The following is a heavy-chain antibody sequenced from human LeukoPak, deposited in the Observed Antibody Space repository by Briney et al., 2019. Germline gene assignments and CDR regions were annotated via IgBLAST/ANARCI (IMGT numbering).Heavy chain of an antibody. D-gene: IGHD3-22*01. CDR1: GGSISSYY. V-gene: IGHV4-59*01. J-gene: IGHJ3*02. CDR3: ARDGYYYDSSGYYYFDAFDI. CDR2: IYYSGST. Sequence: SETLSLTCTVSGGSISSYYWSWIRQPPGKGLEWIGYIYYSGSTNYNPSLKSRVTISVDTSKNQFSLKLSSVTAADTAVYYCARDGYYYDSSGYYYFDAFDIWGQGSMVTVSS.